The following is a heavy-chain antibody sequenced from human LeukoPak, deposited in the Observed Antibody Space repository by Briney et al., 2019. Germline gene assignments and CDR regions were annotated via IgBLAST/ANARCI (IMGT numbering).Heavy chain of an antibody. D-gene: IGHD3-9*01. CDR3: ARASLYDILTGYYPDAFDI. J-gene: IGHJ3*02. CDR1: GSSIRSAYF. V-gene: IGHV4-38-2*02. Sequence: SETLSLTCTVSGSSIRSAYFWGWIRQFPGKGLEWIGSIFHSGSTYYSSSLKSRVTISVDTSKNQFSLKLSSVTAADTAVYYCARASLYDILTGYYPDAFDIWGQGTMVTVSS. CDR2: IFHSGST.